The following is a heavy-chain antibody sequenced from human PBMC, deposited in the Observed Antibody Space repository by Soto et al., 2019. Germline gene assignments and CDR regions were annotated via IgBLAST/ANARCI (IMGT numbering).Heavy chain of an antibody. CDR1: GFTVSSNY. CDR3: ARAHVLRYFDWSYYFDY. D-gene: IGHD3-9*01. CDR2: IYSGGST. J-gene: IGHJ4*02. Sequence: EVQLVESGGGLVQPGGSLRLSCAASGFTVSSNYMSWVRQAPGKGLEWVSVIYSGGSTYYADSVKGRFTISRDNSKNTLYLQMNSLRAEDTAVYYCARAHVLRYFDWSYYFDYWGQGTLVNVSS. V-gene: IGHV3-66*01.